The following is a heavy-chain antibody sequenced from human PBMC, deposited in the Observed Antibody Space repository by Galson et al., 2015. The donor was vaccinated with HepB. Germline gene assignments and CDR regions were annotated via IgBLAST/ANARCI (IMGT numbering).Heavy chain of an antibody. CDR1: GFTVSSNY. J-gene: IGHJ3*02. D-gene: IGHD2/OR15-2a*01. V-gene: IGHV3-53*04. CDR2: MYRRGDT. Sequence: SLRLSCAASGFTVSSNYITWVRQAPGKGLEWVSLMYRRGDTYYADSVKGRFTISRHNSQNTLFLEMNSLRTDDTAVYYCATTFRNSFDMWGQGSMVTVSA. CDR3: ATTFRNSFDM.